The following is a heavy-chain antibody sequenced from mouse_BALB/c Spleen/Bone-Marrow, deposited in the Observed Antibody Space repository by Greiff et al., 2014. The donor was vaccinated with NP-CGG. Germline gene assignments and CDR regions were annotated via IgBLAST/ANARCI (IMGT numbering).Heavy chain of an antibody. CDR3: AHDAPFTY. V-gene: IGHV14-3*02. Sequence: EVQLVESGADLVKPGASVKLSCTTSGFNIKDTFMHWVKQRPEQGLEWIGRIDPASGNTKYDPKFRGKATITADTSSNKVSLQLSGLTSEDTAVYYCAHDAPFTYWGQGTLVTVSA. J-gene: IGHJ3*01. CDR1: GFNIKDTF. CDR2: IDPASGNT. D-gene: IGHD2-3*01.